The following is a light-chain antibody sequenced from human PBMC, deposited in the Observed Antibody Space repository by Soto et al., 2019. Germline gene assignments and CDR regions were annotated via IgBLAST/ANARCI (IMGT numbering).Light chain of an antibody. V-gene: IGKV3-11*01. J-gene: IGKJ2*01. Sequence: EIVLTQSPATLSLSPGERATLSCRASQSVSSYLAWYQQKPGQAPRLLIYDASNRATGSPARFSGSGSGTDFDLTISSLEPEDLGVYYCQLRSNWLYTFGQGTKLEIK. CDR2: DAS. CDR3: QLRSNWLYT. CDR1: QSVSSY.